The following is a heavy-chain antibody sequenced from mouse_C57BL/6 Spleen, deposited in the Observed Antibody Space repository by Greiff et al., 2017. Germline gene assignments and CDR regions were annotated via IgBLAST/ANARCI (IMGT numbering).Heavy chain of an antibody. CDR1: GYTFTDYN. J-gene: IGHJ4*01. CDR2: INPNNGGT. V-gene: IGHV1-22*01. CDR3: AREGHGYYAMDY. Sequence: VQLKESGPELVKPGASVKMSCKASGYTFTDYNMHWVKQSHGKSLEWIGYINPNNGGTSYNQKFKGKATLTVNKSSSTAYMELRSLTSEDSAVYYCAREGHGYYAMDYWGQGTSVTVSS.